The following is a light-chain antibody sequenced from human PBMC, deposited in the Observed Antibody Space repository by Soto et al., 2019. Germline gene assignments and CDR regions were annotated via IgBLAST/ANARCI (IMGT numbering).Light chain of an antibody. V-gene: IGKV3-11*01. CDR1: QSVRSY. Sequence: ILLTQSPATLSLSRGEIATLSFRASQSVRSYLAWYQQKPGQAPRLLIYDASNRATGIPARFSGSGSGTDFTLTISSLEPEDFAVYYCQQRSNWLTFGGGTKVDIK. CDR2: DAS. CDR3: QQRSNWLT. J-gene: IGKJ4*01.